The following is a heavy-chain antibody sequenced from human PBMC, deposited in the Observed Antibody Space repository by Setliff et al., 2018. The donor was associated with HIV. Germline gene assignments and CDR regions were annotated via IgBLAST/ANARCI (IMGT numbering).Heavy chain of an antibody. D-gene: IGHD3-10*01. J-gene: IGHJ3*02. CDR2: LYTSGST. V-gene: IGHV4-61*02. CDR3: ARYYYGSGSRRGTFDI. CDR1: GGSISSGSYY. Sequence: SETLSLTCTVSGGSISSGSYYWSWIRQPAGKGLEWIGRLYTSGSTNYSPSLKSRVTISVDTSKNQFSRKLSSVTAADTAVYYCARYYYGSGSRRGTFDIWGQGTMVTVSS.